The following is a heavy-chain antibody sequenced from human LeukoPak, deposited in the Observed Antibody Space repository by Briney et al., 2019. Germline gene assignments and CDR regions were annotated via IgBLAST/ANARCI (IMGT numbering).Heavy chain of an antibody. CDR1: GYTFSGTGWY. Sequence: ASVKVSCKASGYTFSGTGWYLYRLRQAPGQGLECMGWIYPYTGATHYAQKFQGRVAMTRDTSISTAYMELSRLRPDDTAMYYCARDGPAQMVDFDYWGQGTLVTVSS. D-gene: IGHD3-10*01. J-gene: IGHJ4*02. V-gene: IGHV1-2*02. CDR2: IYPYTGAT. CDR3: ARDGPAQMVDFDY.